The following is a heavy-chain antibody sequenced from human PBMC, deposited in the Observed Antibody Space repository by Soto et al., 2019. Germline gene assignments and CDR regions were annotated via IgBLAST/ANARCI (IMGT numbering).Heavy chain of an antibody. D-gene: IGHD4-17*01. CDR3: ARSMTTVTTNDY. V-gene: IGHV4-30-2*01. J-gene: IGHJ4*02. CDR1: GGSISSGGYS. Sequence: QLRLQESGSGLVKPSQTLSLTCAVSGGSISSGGYSWSWIRQPPGKGLEWIGYIYHSGSTYYNPSLKRRVTISAARSKNQFSLKLSSVTAADTAVYDCARSMTTVTTNDYWGQGSLVTVSS. CDR2: IYHSGST.